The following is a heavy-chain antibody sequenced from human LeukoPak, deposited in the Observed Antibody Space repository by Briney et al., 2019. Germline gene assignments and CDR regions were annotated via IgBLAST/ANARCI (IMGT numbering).Heavy chain of an antibody. CDR2: VSGSGSTT. V-gene: IGHV3-23*01. CDR1: GFTFSTYG. Sequence: GRTLRLSCAASGFTFSTYGMNWVRQAPGKGLEWVSAVSGSGSTTYYARSVKGRFTVSRDNAKNTLYLQMNSLRAEDTAVYYCAKGGGYDHYYYYYMDVWGKGTTVTISS. CDR3: AKGGGYDHYYYYYMDV. D-gene: IGHD5-12*01. J-gene: IGHJ6*03.